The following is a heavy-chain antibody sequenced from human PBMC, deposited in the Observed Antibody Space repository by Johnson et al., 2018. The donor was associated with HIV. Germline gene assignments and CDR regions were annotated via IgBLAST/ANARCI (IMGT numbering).Heavy chain of an antibody. V-gene: IGHV3-66*01. Sequence: VQLVESGGGLVQPGGSLRLSCSASGITVSSNYMSWVRQAPGKGLEWVSVIFTAGDVYYSDSVKGRFTISRDNSKNILYLQRNSLRPEDTAVYYCARDGRDLVTRGSFDVWGQGTVVTVSS. CDR3: ARDGRDLVTRGSFDV. CDR1: GITVSSNY. D-gene: IGHD3-9*01. J-gene: IGHJ3*01. CDR2: IFTAGDV.